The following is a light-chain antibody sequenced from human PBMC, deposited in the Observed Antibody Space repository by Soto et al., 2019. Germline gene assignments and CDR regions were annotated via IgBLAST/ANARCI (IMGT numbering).Light chain of an antibody. CDR3: LHFADPPT. CDR2: DAS. J-gene: IGKJ4*01. Sequence: IVLTQSPATLSLSPGERATLSCGASQSLNTNFIAWYQKKPGLAPRLLVFDASFRAPGIPDRFSGSGSGNDFSLTIRRLEPEDSAVYFCLHFADPPTFGGGTELEIK. V-gene: IGKV3D-20*01. CDR1: QSLNTNF.